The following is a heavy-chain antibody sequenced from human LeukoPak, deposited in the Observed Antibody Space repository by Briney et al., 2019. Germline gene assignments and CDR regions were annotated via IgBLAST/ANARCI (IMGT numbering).Heavy chain of an antibody. CDR3: ARGSGRYSYYYYYMDV. D-gene: IGHD1-1*01. CDR1: GYTFTSYY. J-gene: IGHJ6*03. CDR2: INPSGGST. V-gene: IGHV1-46*01. Sequence: ASVKVSCKASGYTFTSYYMHWVRQAPGQGLEWMGIINPSGGSTSYAQKFQGRVTMTRDMSTSTVYMELSSLRSEDTAVYYCARGSGRYSYYYYYMDVWGKGTTVTVSS.